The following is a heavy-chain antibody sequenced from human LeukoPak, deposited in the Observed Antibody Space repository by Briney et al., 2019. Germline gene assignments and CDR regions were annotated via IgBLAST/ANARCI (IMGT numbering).Heavy chain of an antibody. J-gene: IGHJ4*02. CDR1: GGSISNTNW. Sequence: SGTLSLTCGVSGGSISNTNWWTWVRQPPGKGLEWIGEVNLQGSTNYNPSLKSRVAISVDKSENHISLKLTSVTAADTAVYYCARDPGRSGGSCYSDYWGQGTLVTVSS. D-gene: IGHD2-15*01. CDR2: VNLQGST. V-gene: IGHV4-4*02. CDR3: ARDPGRSGGSCYSDY.